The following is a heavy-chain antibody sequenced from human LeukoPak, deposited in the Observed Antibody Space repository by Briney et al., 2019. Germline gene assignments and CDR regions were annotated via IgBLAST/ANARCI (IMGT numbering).Heavy chain of an antibody. CDR3: ARTLSSSGSRGAFDY. CDR2: IYYSGSS. CDR1: GGSISGYH. V-gene: IGHV4-59*01. D-gene: IGHD6-13*01. Sequence: SETLSLTCNVSGGSISGYHWSWIRQPPGKGLEWLGYIYYSGSSNYNPSLKSRVTMSADTSKNQFSLKLSSVTAADTAVYYCARTLSSSGSRGAFDYWGQGTLVTVSS. J-gene: IGHJ4*02.